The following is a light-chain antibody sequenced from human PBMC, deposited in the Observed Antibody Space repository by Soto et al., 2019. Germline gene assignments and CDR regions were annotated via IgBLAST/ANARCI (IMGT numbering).Light chain of an antibody. V-gene: IGLV1-47*01. Sequence: QSVLTQPPSASGTPGQRVTISCSGSSSNLGGNYVYWYQQLPGTAPKLLIYRNDQRPSGVPDRFSGSKSGTTASLAISGLRSEDEADYYWAAWDDSLSGLFGGGTQLTVL. J-gene: IGLJ2*01. CDR1: SSNLGGNY. CDR3: AAWDDSLSGL. CDR2: RND.